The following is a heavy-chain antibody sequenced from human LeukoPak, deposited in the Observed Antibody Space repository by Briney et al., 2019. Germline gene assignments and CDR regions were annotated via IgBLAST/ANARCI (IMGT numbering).Heavy chain of an antibody. CDR2: IIPKFGTA. V-gene: IGHV1-69*13. Sequence: SVKVSCKASRGTFSSYAITWVRQAPGQGLEWLGGIIPKFGTAIYAQKFQGRLTITADESTSTAYLVLSSLSSEDTAIYYCARDRPGRYCTSTSCFIASPFDPWGQGTLVTVSS. CDR1: RGTFSSYA. CDR3: ARDRPGRYCTSTSCFIASPFDP. J-gene: IGHJ5*02. D-gene: IGHD2-2*01.